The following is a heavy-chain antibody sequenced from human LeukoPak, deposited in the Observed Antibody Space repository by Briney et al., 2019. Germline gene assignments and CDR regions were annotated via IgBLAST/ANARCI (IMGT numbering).Heavy chain of an antibody. Sequence: GGSLRLSCAASGIIFSDFGMNWVRQAPGKGLEWVSYISSSGSAIYYADSVKGRFTISRDNAKNSLYLQMNSLRAEDTAVYYCARVGGSYGFLSQKPRYFQHWGQGTLVTVSP. V-gene: IGHV3-48*04. CDR3: ARVGGSYGFLSQKPRYFQH. CDR1: GIIFSDFG. D-gene: IGHD1-26*01. J-gene: IGHJ1*01. CDR2: ISSSGSAI.